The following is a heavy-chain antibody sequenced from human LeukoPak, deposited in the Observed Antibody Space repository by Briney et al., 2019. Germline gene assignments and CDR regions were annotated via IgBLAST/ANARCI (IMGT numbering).Heavy chain of an antibody. D-gene: IGHD6-19*01. CDR3: ARGGSGWYDYYYYYMDV. Sequence: ASVKVSCKASGYTFTSYGISWVRQAPGQGLEWMGWISAYNGNTNYAQKLQGRVTMTTDTSTSTAYMELRSLRSDDTAVYYCARGGSGWYDYYYYYMDVWGKGTTVTVSS. V-gene: IGHV1-18*01. CDR2: ISAYNGNT. CDR1: GYTFTSYG. J-gene: IGHJ6*03.